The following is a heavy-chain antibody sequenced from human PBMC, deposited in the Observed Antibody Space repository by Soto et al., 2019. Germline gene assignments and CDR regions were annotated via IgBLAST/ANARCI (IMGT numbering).Heavy chain of an antibody. CDR1: GFTFSSYG. CDR3: AKDRSSNEPTTYYYYYYGMDV. V-gene: IGHV3-30*18. Sequence: GGSLRLSCAASGFTFSSYGMHWVRQAPGKGLEWVAVISYDGSNKYYADSVKGRFTISRDNSKNTLYLQMNSLRAEDTAVYYCAKDRSSNEPTTYYYYYYGMDVWGQGTTVTVSS. D-gene: IGHD6-13*01. CDR2: ISYDGSNK. J-gene: IGHJ6*02.